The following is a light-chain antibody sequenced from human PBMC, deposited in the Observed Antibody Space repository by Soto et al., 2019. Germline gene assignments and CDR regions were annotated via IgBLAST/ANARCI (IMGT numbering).Light chain of an antibody. Sequence: QSALTQPRSVSGSPGQSVTISCTGTSNDVGGNNYVSWYQQHPGKAPKLMISEVSNWPSGVSNRFSGSKSGNTASLTISGLQADDEGDYYCYSYAGSFTWVFGGGTQLTVL. CDR3: YSYAGSFTWV. J-gene: IGLJ3*02. CDR1: SNDVGGNNY. CDR2: EVS. V-gene: IGLV2-11*01.